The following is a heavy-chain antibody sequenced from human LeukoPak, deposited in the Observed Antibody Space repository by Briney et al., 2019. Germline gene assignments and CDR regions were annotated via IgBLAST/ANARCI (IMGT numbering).Heavy chain of an antibody. D-gene: IGHD2-15*01. V-gene: IGHV3-73*01. CDR2: VRSKANSYAT. CDR1: GFTFSGSA. Sequence: GGSLRLSCAASGFTFSGSAMHWVRQASGKGLEWVGRVRSKANSYATAYAASVKGRFTISRDDSKNTAYLQMNSLKTEDTAVYYCTRRLYCSGGSCYNDYWGQGTLVTVSS. J-gene: IGHJ4*02. CDR3: TRRLYCSGGSCYNDY.